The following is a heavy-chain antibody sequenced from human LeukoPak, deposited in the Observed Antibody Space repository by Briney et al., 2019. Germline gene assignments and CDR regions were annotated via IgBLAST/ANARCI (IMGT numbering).Heavy chain of an antibody. Sequence: ASVKVSCKASGYTFTNYYIHWVRQAPGQGLEWMGMINPSGGRTTYAKKFLGRVTMTRDMSTSTDYMELSSLRSEDTAIYYCARDNSVGDNAWWFDPWGQGTLVTVSS. CDR3: ARDNSVGDNAWWFDP. CDR2: INPSGGRT. D-gene: IGHD1-26*01. J-gene: IGHJ5*02. V-gene: IGHV1-46*01. CDR1: GYTFTNYY.